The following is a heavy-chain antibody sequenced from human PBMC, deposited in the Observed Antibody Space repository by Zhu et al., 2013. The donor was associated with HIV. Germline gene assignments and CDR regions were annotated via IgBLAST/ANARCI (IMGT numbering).Heavy chain of an antibody. D-gene: IGHD1-20*01. Sequence: QVQLVQSGSEVKKPGSSVRVSCKASGGTFSSHLITWVRQVPGQGLEWVGGIIPIFATPNYAQKFQGRVTITADESTSTAYMELSSLRSDDTAVYYCARGRKGITGTTGTTVVYFDSWGQGTLVTVSS. CDR2: IIPIFATP. CDR3: ARGRKGITGTTGTTVVYFDS. J-gene: IGHJ4*02. V-gene: IGHV1-69*12. CDR1: GGTFSSHL.